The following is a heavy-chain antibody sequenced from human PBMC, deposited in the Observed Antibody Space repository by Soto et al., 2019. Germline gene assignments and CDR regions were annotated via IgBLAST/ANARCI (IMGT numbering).Heavy chain of an antibody. J-gene: IGHJ4*02. V-gene: IGHV4-59*01. CDR2: IYYSGST. D-gene: IGHD6-13*01. CDR1: GGSISSYY. Sequence: SETLSLTCTVSGGSISSYYWSWIRQPPGKGLEWIGYIYYSGSTNYNPSLKSRVTISVDTSKNQFSPKLSSVTAADTAVYYCARVGRSSWYYFDYWGQGTLVTVSS. CDR3: ARVGRSSWYYFDY.